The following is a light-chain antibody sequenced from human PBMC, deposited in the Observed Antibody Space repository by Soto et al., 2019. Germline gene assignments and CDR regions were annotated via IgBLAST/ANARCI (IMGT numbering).Light chain of an antibody. J-gene: IGKJ1*01. CDR2: GAS. Sequence: EIVLTQSPGTLSLSPGERATLSCRASQSVSSSYLAWYQQKPGQAPRLLIYGASSRATGIPDRFSGSGSETDYSLTISRSEPEDFAVYYCQQYGRSWWTFGQGTKVEIK. CDR3: QQYGRSWWT. V-gene: IGKV3-20*01. CDR1: QSVSSSY.